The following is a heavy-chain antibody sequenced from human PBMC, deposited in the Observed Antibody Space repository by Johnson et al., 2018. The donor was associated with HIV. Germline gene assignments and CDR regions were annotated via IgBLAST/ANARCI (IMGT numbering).Heavy chain of an antibody. CDR2: ISYDGSNK. D-gene: IGHD3-10*01. CDR3: ARDRFLWFSELCPHDALDI. V-gene: IGHV3-30*04. J-gene: IGHJ3*02. CDR1: GFTFSSYA. Sequence: QVQLVESVGGVVQPGRSMRLSCAASGFTFSSYAMHWVRQAPGKGLEWVAVISYDGSNKYYADSVKGRFTISRDNSKNTLYLQMNSLRTEDTAVYYCARDRFLWFSELCPHDALDIWGQGTVVSVHS.